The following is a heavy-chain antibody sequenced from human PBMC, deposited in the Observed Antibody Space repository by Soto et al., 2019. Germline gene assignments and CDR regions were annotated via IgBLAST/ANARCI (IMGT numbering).Heavy chain of an antibody. CDR1: GYTFTSYG. CDR2: ISAYNGNT. Sequence: ASVKVSCKASGYTFTSYGISWVRQAPGQGLEWMGWISAYNGNTNYAQKLQGRVTMTTDTSTGTAYMELRSLRSDDTAVYYCARQGFLEWLFWFDPWGQGTLVTVSS. J-gene: IGHJ5*02. CDR3: ARQGFLEWLFWFDP. V-gene: IGHV1-18*01. D-gene: IGHD3-3*01.